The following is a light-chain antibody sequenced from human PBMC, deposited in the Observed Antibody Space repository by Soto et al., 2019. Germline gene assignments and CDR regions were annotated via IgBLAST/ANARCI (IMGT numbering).Light chain of an antibody. CDR3: SSYTAYSRVV. CDR1: SSNVGSYNL. Sequence: QSALTQPASVSGSPGQSITISCTGTSSNVGSYNLVSWYQQHPGEAPKLMIYEATKRPSGVSNRFSGSKSGNTASLTISGLQAEDEADYYCSSYTAYSRVVFGGGTKVTVL. CDR2: EAT. J-gene: IGLJ2*01. V-gene: IGLV2-14*02.